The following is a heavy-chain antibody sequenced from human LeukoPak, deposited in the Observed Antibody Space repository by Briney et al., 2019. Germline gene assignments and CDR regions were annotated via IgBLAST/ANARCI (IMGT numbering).Heavy chain of an antibody. CDR1: GGSISSYY. CDR2: IYTSGST. CDR3: TRDSGYNAFDI. Sequence: RASETPSLTCTVSGGSISSYYWSWIRQPAGKGLEWIGRIYTSGSTNYNPSLKSRVTMSVDTSKNQFSLKLSSVTAEDTAVYYCTRDSGYNAFDIWGQGTMVTVSS. V-gene: IGHV4-4*07. J-gene: IGHJ3*02. D-gene: IGHD5-12*01.